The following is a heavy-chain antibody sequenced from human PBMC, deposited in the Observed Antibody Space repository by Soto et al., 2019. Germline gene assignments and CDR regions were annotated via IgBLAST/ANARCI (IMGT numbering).Heavy chain of an antibody. CDR3: ARDWVSRAFDP. CDR1: GGSISSGGYY. Sequence: PSETLSLTCSVSGGSISSGGYYWSWIRQHPGKGLEWIGYIHYSGSTHYSPSLKSRLTMAVDTSKNQFSLKLSSVTAADTAVYYCARDWVSRAFDPWGQGTLVTVSS. J-gene: IGHJ5*02. V-gene: IGHV4-31*03. CDR2: IHYSGST. D-gene: IGHD3-16*01.